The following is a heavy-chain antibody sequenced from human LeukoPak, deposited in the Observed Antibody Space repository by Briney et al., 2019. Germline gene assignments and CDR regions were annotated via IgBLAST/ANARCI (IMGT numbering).Heavy chain of an antibody. CDR2: INPNSGGT. V-gene: IGHV1-2*02. J-gene: IGHJ4*02. D-gene: IGHD3-9*01. CDR3: AREYYDILTGYSGLLGY. Sequence: ASVKVSCKASRYTFTGYYMHWVRQAPGQGLEWMGWINPNSGGTNYAQKFQGRVTMTRDTSISTAYMELSRLRSDDTAVYYCAREYYDILTGYSGLLGYWGQGTLVTVSS. CDR1: RYTFTGYY.